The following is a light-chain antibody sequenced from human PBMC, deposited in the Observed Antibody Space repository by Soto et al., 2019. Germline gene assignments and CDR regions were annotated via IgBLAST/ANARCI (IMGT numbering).Light chain of an antibody. Sequence: EIVLTQSPGTLSLSPGERATLSCRASQSVSSNLAWYQQKPGQAPRLLIYGASTRATGIPARFSGSGSGTDFFLSISSLAREDFAVYYCQHRSNWPPGFGQGTRLEMK. V-gene: IGKV3-11*01. CDR1: QSVSSN. J-gene: IGKJ5*01. CDR3: QHRSNWPPG. CDR2: GAS.